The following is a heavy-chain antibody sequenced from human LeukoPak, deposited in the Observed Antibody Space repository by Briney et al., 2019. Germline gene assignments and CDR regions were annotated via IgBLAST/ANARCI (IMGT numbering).Heavy chain of an antibody. D-gene: IGHD1-26*01. CDR3: ARGPRSGSYIGYYYYGMDV. V-gene: IGHV4-34*01. CDR2: INHSGST. Sequence: PSETLSLTCAVYGGSFSGYYWSWIRKPPGKGLEWIGEINHSGSTNYNPSLKSRVTISVDTSKNQFSLKLSSVTAADTAVYYCARGPRSGSYIGYYYYGMDVWGQGTTVTVSS. CDR1: GGSFSGYY. J-gene: IGHJ6*02.